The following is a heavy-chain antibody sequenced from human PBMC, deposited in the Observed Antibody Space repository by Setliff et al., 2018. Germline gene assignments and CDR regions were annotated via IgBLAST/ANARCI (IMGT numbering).Heavy chain of an antibody. D-gene: IGHD3-10*01. V-gene: IGHV3-53*01. CDR1: GFTVSGNN. CDR3: ASSSGWIPWIQH. CDR2: IYTGGRT. J-gene: IGHJ1*01. Sequence: GSLRLSCVGSGFTVSGNNMNWVRQAPGKGLEWVSAIYTGGRTDSADSVKGRFTISRDNAKNSLFLQMNNLRAEDTALYYCASSSGWIPWIQHWGPGTLVTVSS.